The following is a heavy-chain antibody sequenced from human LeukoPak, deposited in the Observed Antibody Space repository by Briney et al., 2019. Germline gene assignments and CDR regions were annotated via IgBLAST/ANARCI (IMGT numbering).Heavy chain of an antibody. CDR1: GFTFSGNY. V-gene: IGHV3-23*01. J-gene: IGHJ4*02. Sequence: GGSLRLSCAASGFTFSGNYMPWVRQAPGRGLEWVAVISAGGGSKYYADSVKGRFTTSKDNSGNTLYLQINSLRAEDTAIYYCKMGDGSPPIGQWGQGTLVTVSS. D-gene: IGHD5-24*01. CDR2: ISAGGGSK. CDR3: KMGDGSPPIGQ.